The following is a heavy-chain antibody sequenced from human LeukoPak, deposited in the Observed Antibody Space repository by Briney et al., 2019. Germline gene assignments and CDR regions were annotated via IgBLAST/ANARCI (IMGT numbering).Heavy chain of an antibody. CDR2: INWNGGGT. J-gene: IGHJ6*02. D-gene: IGHD1-26*01. CDR1: GFTFKDYG. CDR3: AKHMRATNTYSFFGLDV. V-gene: IGHV3-9*01. Sequence: GGSLRLSCAATGFTFKDYGMHWVRQPPGKGLEWVSSINWNGGGTDYADSVKGRFTISRDNAKNSLCLQLSSLRPEDTALYYCAKHMRATNTYSFFGLDVWGQGTTVTVSS.